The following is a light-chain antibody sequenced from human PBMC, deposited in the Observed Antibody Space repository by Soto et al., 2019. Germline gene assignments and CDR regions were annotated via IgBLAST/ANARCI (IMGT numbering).Light chain of an antibody. V-gene: IGLV1-51*01. CDR3: GTWDSSLSAFYV. CDR2: ANN. CDR1: SSNIGNNY. J-gene: IGLJ1*01. Sequence: QSVLTQPPSVSAAPGQKVTISCSGSSSNIGNNYVSWYQQLPGTAPKLLIYANNKRPSGIPDRFSGSKSGTSATLGITGLQTGDEADYYCGTWDSSLSAFYVFGTGTKLTVL.